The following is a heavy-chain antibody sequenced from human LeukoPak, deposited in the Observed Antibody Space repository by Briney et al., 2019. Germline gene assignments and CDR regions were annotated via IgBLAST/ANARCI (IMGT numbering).Heavy chain of an antibody. V-gene: IGHV4-30-2*01. D-gene: IGHD6-13*01. J-gene: IGHJ4*02. CDR3: ARVSRSSWRFGY. CDR2: IYHSGST. Sequence: SETLSLTCTVSGGSISSGGYYWSWIRQPPGQGLEWIGYIYHSGSTYYNPSLKSRVTISVDRSKNQFSLKLSSVTAADTAVYYCARVSRSSWRFGYWGQGTLVTVSS. CDR1: GGSISSGGYY.